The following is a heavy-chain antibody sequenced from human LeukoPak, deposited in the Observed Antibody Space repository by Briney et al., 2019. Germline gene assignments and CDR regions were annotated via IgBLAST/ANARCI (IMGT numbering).Heavy chain of an antibody. J-gene: IGHJ4*02. CDR2: IYYSGST. V-gene: IGHV4-39*01. CDR1: GGSISSSSYY. CDR3: ARQPQQWLVPPPDY. D-gene: IGHD6-19*01. Sequence: PSETLSLTCTVSGGSISSSSYYWGWIRQPPGKGLEWIGSIYYSGSTYYNPSLKSRVTISVGTSKNQFSLKLSSVTAADTAVYYCARQPQQWLVPPPDYWGQGTLVTVSS.